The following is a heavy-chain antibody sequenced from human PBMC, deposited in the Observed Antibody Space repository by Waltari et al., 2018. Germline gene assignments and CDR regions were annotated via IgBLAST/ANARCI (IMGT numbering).Heavy chain of an antibody. J-gene: IGHJ4*02. CDR3: AREYYDILTGYFDY. CDR2: IIPICGTA. CDR1: GGTFSSYA. D-gene: IGHD3-9*01. V-gene: IGHV1-69*08. Sequence: QVQLVQSGAEVKKPGSSVKVSCKASGGTFSSYAISWVRQAPGQGLEWMGRIIPICGTANYAQKFQGRVTITADKSTSTAYMELSSLRSEDTAVYYCAREYYDILTGYFDYWGQGTLVTVSS.